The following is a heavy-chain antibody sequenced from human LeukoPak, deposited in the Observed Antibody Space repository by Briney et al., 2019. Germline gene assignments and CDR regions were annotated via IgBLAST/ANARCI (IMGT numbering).Heavy chain of an antibody. V-gene: IGHV3-48*01. J-gene: IGHJ4*02. Sequence: AGGSLRLSCAASGFTFSSYSMNWVRQAPGKGLEWVSYISSSSSTIYYADSVKGRFTISRDNAKNSLYLQMNSLRAEDTAVYYCARTYYDFWSGYYTSVYFDYWGQGTLVTVSS. CDR2: ISSSSSTI. CDR1: GFTFSSYS. CDR3: ARTYYDFWSGYYTSVYFDY. D-gene: IGHD3-3*01.